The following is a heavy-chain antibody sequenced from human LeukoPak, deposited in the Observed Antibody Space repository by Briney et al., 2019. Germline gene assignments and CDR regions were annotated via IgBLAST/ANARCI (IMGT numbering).Heavy chain of an antibody. Sequence: SETLSLTCTVSGGAISSYYWSWIRQPPGKGLEWIGYIYYSGSTNYNPSLKSRVTISVDTSKNQFSLKLSSVTAADTAVYYCARSGGYDCGLDYWGQGTLVTVSS. CDR2: IYYSGST. D-gene: IGHD5-12*01. CDR1: GGAISSYY. V-gene: IGHV4-59*01. J-gene: IGHJ4*02. CDR3: ARSGGYDCGLDY.